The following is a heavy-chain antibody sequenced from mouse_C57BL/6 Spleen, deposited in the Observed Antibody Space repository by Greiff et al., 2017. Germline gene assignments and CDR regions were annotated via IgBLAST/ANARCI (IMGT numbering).Heavy chain of an antibody. D-gene: IGHD1-1*01. J-gene: IGHJ3*01. CDR1: GYTFNGYW. Sequence: VMLVESGAELMKPGASVKLSCKATGYTFNGYWIEWVKQRPGPGLEWIGEILPGSGSTNYNEKFKGQATFTADTSSNTSYMQLRSLTTEDADIYYSAKYYSSTFAYGGQVTLVTVSA. V-gene: IGHV1-9*01. CDR3: AKYYSSTFAY. CDR2: ILPGSGST.